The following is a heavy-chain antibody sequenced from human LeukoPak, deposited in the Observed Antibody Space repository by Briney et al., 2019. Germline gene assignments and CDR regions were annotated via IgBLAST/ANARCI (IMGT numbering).Heavy chain of an antibody. J-gene: IGHJ4*02. D-gene: IGHD5-18*01. CDR2: IYPGDSDT. Sequence: GESLKISCKGSGYSFTSYWIGWVRQMPGKGLEWMGIIYPGDSDTRYSPSLQGQVTISADKSISTAYLQWSSLKASDTAMYYCARQVDTAMAYCDYWGQGTLVTVSS. CDR3: ARQVDTAMAYCDY. CDR1: GYSFTSYW. V-gene: IGHV5-51*01.